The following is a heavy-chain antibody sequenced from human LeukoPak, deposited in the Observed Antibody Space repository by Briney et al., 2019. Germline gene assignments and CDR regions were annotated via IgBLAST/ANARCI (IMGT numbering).Heavy chain of an antibody. CDR3: AKDSTPPNLSSSWYDPHHFDY. V-gene: IGHV3-30*18. Sequence: GRSLRLSCAASGFTFSSYGMHWVRQAPGKGLEWVAVISYDGSNKYYADSAKGRFTISRDNSKNTLYLQMNSLRAEDTAVYYCAKDSTPPNLSSSWYDPHHFDYWGQGTLVTVSS. D-gene: IGHD6-13*01. CDR2: ISYDGSNK. J-gene: IGHJ4*02. CDR1: GFTFSSYG.